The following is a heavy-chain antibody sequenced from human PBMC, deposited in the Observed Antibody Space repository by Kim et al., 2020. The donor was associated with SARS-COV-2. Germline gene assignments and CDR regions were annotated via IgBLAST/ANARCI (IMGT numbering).Heavy chain of an antibody. J-gene: IGHJ6*02. CDR1: GFTFSSYW. CDR3: ARGAGDPWVGYYYYYGMDV. CDR2: IKQDGSEK. D-gene: IGHD4-17*01. V-gene: IGHV3-7*01. Sequence: GGSLRLSCAASGFTFSSYWMSWVRQAPGKGLEWVANIKQDGSEKYYVDSVKGRFTISRDNAKNSLYLQMNSLRAEDTAVYYCARGAGDPWVGYYYYYGMDVWGQGTTVTVSS.